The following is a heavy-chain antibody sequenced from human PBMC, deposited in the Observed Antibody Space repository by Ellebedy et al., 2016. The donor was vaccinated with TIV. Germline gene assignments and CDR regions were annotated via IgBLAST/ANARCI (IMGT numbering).Heavy chain of an antibody. CDR1: GYTFKSHG. Sequence: ASVKVSCRASGYTFKSHGISWVRQVPGQGPEWMGWISPYTGDTAYAQKFQGRVSMITDTATNTAYMELRSLRPDDTAVYYCARDMVQGMVATYVWFDYWGQGTQVTVSS. D-gene: IGHD4/OR15-4a*01. CDR2: ISPYTGDT. CDR3: ARDMVQGMVATYVWFDY. V-gene: IGHV1-18*01. J-gene: IGHJ4*02.